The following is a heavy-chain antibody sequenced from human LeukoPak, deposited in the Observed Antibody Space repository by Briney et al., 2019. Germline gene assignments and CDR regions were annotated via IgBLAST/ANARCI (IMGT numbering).Heavy chain of an antibody. J-gene: IGHJ4*02. CDR1: GGSISSYY. V-gene: IGHV4-59*08. CDR3: ARQVYYDFWSGYAYYFDY. CDR2: IYYSGST. D-gene: IGHD3-3*01. Sequence: SETLSLTCTVSGGSISSYYWSWIRQPPGKGLEWIGYIYYSGSTNYNPSLKSRVTISVDTSKNQFSLKLSSVTAADTAVYYCARQVYYDFWSGYAYYFDYWGQGTLVTVSS.